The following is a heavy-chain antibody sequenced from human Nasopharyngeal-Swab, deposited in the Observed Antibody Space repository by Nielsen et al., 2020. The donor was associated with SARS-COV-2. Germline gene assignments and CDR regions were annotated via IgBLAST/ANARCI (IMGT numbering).Heavy chain of an antibody. V-gene: IGHV7-4-1*02. Sequence: ASVQVSYKASGYTFTSYAMNWVRQAPGQGLEWMGWINTNTGNPTYAQGFPGRFVFSLDTSVSTAYLQISSLKAEDTAVYYCARGGSSSHRTIDYWGQGTLVTVSS. D-gene: IGHD6-13*01. CDR1: GYTFTSYA. CDR2: INTNTGNP. J-gene: IGHJ4*02. CDR3: ARGGSSSHRTIDY.